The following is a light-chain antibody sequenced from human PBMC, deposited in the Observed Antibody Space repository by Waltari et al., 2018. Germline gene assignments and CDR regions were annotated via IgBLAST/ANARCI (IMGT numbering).Light chain of an antibody. V-gene: IGLV1-40*01. CDR2: VNT. CDR3: QSYDSSLTAWV. CDR1: SSNLRPGYD. J-gene: IGLJ3*02. Sequence: QSVLTQPPSVSGAPGQRVTISCTGSSSNLRPGYDVHWYQELPGTAPKLLIYVNTNRPSGVPDRISASKSGTSASLAITGLQAEDEADYYCQSYDSSLTAWVFGGGTKLTVL.